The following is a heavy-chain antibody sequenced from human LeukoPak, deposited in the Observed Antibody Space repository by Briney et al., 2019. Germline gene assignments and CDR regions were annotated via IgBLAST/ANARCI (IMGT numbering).Heavy chain of an antibody. J-gene: IGHJ4*02. CDR1: GYTFTGYY. CDR2: INPNSGGT. CDR3: ARDRYGGSYPADY. V-gene: IGHV1-2*02. D-gene: IGHD1-26*01. Sequence: GASVTVSCKASGYTFTGYYMHWVRQAPGQGLEWMGWINPNSGGTNYAQKFQGRVTMTRDTSISTAYMELSRLRSDDTAVYYCARDRYGGSYPADYWGQGTLVTVSS.